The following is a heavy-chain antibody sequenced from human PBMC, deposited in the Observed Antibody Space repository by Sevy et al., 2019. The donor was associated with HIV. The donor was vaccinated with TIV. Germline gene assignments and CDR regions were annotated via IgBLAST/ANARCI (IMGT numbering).Heavy chain of an antibody. J-gene: IGHJ4*02. V-gene: IGHV3-30*02. CDR1: GFTFSTYG. D-gene: IGHD2-21*02. CDR2: IRFDGTIK. Sequence: GGSLRLSCAASGFTFSTYGMHWVRQAPGKGLEWVAFIRFDGTIKYYTDSVKGRSTISRDNAKNSLYLQMNSLRAEDTAVYYCARKMELLVPDYWGQGTLVTVSS. CDR3: ARKMELLVPDY.